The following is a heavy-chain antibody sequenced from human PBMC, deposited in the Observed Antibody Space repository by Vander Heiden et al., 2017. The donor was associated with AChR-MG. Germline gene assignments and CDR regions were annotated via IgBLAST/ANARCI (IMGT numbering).Heavy chain of an antibody. V-gene: IGHV4-31*03. CDR3: SRVGGNGYYYNYVDV. CDR1: GGLISSGGYY. J-gene: IGHJ6*03. D-gene: IGHD4-4*01. CDR2: IYYSGGT. Sequence: QVQLQKSGPGLVKPSQTLSLTCPVSGGLISSGGYYWSWIRQRPGKGLEWIGYIYYSGGTYYNPSLKSRVTISVDTSRIQFSLKLTSLTAADTAVYYCSRVGGNGYYYNYVDVWAKGPRSPSP.